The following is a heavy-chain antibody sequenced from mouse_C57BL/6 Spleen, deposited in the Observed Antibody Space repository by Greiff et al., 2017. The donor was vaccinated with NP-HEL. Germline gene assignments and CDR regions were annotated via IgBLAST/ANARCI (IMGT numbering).Heavy chain of an antibody. D-gene: IGHD3-2*02. CDR3: AHTAKVHYYAMDY. V-gene: IGHV1-82*01. J-gene: IGHJ4*01. Sequence: QVQLQQSGPELVKPGASVKISCTASGYALSSSWMNWVKQRPGKGLEWIGRIYPGDGDTNYNGKFKGKATLTADKSSSTAYMQLSSLTSEDSAVYFCAHTAKVHYYAMDYWGQGTSVTVSS. CDR2: IYPGDGDT. CDR1: GYALSSSW.